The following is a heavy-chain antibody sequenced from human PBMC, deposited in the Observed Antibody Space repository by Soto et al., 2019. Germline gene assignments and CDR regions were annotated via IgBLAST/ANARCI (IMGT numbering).Heavy chain of an antibody. D-gene: IGHD6-19*01. V-gene: IGHV4-59*08. CDR2: IYYSGST. CDR1: GGSISSYY. CDR3: ARRLAVADWFDP. J-gene: IGHJ5*02. Sequence: SETLSLTCTVSGGSISSYYWSWIRQPPGKGLEWIGYIYYSGSTNYNPSLKSRVTISVDTSKNQFSLKLSSVTAADTAVYYCARRLAVADWFDPWGQGTLVTVSS.